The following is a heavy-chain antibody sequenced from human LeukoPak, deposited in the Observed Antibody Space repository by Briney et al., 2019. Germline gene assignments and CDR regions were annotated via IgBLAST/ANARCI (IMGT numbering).Heavy chain of an antibody. J-gene: IGHJ3*02. CDR3: ARDPRVGLAAAGRDAFDI. V-gene: IGHV3-21*01. Sequence: GGSLRLSCAASGFTFSSYSMNWVRQAPEKGLEWVSSISSSSSYIYYADSVKGRFTISRDNAKNSLYLQMNSLRAEDTAVYYCARDPRVGLAAAGRDAFDIWGQGTMVTVSS. CDR1: GFTFSSYS. CDR2: ISSSSSYI. D-gene: IGHD6-13*01.